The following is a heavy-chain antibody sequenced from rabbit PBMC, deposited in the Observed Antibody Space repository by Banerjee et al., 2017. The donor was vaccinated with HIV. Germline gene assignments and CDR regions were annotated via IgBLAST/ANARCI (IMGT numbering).Heavy chain of an antibody. CDR2: IVADSSSTT. CDR3: ARDDGWDNAFNL. J-gene: IGHJ4*01. CDR1: GFTISSSYW. V-gene: IGHV1S45*01. Sequence: QEQLVESGGGLVQPEGSLTLTCTASGFTISSSYWMCWVRQAPWKGLEWIGCIVADSSSTTYYASWAKGRFTISKTSSATVTLQMTSLTAADTATYFCARDDGWDNAFNLWGQGTLVTVS. D-gene: IGHD4-1*01.